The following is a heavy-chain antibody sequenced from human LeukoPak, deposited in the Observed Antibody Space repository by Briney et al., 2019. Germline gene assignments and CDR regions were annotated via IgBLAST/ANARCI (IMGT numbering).Heavy chain of an antibody. CDR2: INAGNGNT. Sequence: ASVKVSCKASGYTFTSYAMHWVRQAPGQRLEWMGWINAGNGNTKYSQEFQGRVTITRDTSASTAYMELSSLRSDDTAVYYCARMHGFLVVPAAIYYYYYMDVWGKGTTVTVSS. J-gene: IGHJ6*03. D-gene: IGHD2-2*01. CDR1: GYTFTSYA. CDR3: ARMHGFLVVPAAIYYYYYMDV. V-gene: IGHV1-3*01.